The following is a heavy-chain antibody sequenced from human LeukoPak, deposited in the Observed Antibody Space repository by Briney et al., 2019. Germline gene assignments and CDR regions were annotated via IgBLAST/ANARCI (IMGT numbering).Heavy chain of an antibody. V-gene: IGHV3-7*01. CDR2: IKQDGSEK. J-gene: IGHJ5*02. CDR1: GFSASDYW. D-gene: IGHD3-16*01. CDR3: VRDGGTDWYDP. Sequence: PGGSLRLSCAASGFSASDYWMTWVRQAPGKGLEWVANIKQDGSEKTYVDSVKGRFTISRDHAKNSLYLQMNSLRVEDTAMYYCVRDGGTDWYDPWGQGTLVTVFS.